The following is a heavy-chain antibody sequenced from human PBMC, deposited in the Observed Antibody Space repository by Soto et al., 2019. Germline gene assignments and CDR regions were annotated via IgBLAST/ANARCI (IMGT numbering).Heavy chain of an antibody. CDR1: GGSISSNSYY. J-gene: IGHJ4*02. V-gene: IGHV4-39*01. CDR2: IYYSGST. Sequence: SETLPLTCTVSGGSISSNSYYWGWIRQPPGKGLEWIGSIYYSGSTYYNPSLKSRVTISVDTSKNQFSLKLSSVTAADTAVYYCARRGSGSYSDYWGQATLVTVSS. D-gene: IGHD1-26*01. CDR3: ARRGSGSYSDY.